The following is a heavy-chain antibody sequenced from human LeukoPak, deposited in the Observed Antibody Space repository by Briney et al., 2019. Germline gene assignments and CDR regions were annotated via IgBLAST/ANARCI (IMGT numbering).Heavy chain of an antibody. J-gene: IGHJ5*02. CDR1: GFTFSLYW. CDR2: INPDGSQE. D-gene: IGHD3-16*01. V-gene: IGHV3-7*01. Sequence: GGSLRLSCAASGFTFSLYWMTWVRQAPGKGLEWVADINPDGSQEYSVDSLKGRLTISRDNAKNSLFLQMNRLRAEDTAVYYCVRQMIRFWFDPWGQGTLVTVSS. CDR3: VRQMIRFWFDP.